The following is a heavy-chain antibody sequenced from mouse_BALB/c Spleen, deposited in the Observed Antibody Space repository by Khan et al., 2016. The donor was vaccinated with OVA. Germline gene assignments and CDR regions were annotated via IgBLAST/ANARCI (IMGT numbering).Heavy chain of an antibody. V-gene: IGHV1-39*01. D-gene: IGHD2-10*02. Sequence: VQLKQSGPELEKPGASVKISCKASGYSFTGYNMNWVKQSNGKSLEWIGNIDPYYGGATYNQKFKGKATLTVDKSSSTTYMQLKSLTSEDSAVLYSTGGYVNYVRCYFDYWGQGTTLTVSS. J-gene: IGHJ2*01. CDR3: TGGYVNYVRCYFDY. CDR1: GYSFTGYN. CDR2: IDPYYGGA.